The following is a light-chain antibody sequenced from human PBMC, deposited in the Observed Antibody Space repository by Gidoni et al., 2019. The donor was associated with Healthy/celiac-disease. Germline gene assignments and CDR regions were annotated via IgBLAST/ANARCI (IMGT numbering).Light chain of an antibody. J-gene: IGLJ2*01. CDR3: QTWGTGIRV. V-gene: IGLV4-69*01. CDR2: LNSDGSH. CDR1: SGHSSYA. Sequence: QLVLTQSPSASASLGASVKLTCTLGSGHSSYAIAWHHQQPEKGPRYLMKLNSDGSHSKGDGIPDRFSGSSSGAERYLTISSLQSEDEADYYCQTWGTGIRVFGGGTKLPVL.